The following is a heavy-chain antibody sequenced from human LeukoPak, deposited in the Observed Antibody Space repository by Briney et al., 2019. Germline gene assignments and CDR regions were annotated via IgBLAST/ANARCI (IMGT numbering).Heavy chain of an antibody. CDR3: ARLSGYERESINY. V-gene: IGHV4-39*01. CDR1: GASISSRSYC. Sequence: PSETLSLTCLVSGASISSRSYCWGWIRQPPGKGLEWIGSIYYSGSTYYNPSLKSRVTISVDTSKNQFSLKLSSVTAADTAVYYRARLSGYERESINYCGQGTLVTVSS. CDR2: IYYSGST. J-gene: IGHJ4*02. D-gene: IGHD5-12*01.